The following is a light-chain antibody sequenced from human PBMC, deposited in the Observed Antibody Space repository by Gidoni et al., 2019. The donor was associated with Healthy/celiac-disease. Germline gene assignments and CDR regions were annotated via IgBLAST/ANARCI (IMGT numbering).Light chain of an antibody. V-gene: IGLV1-44*01. CDR2: SNN. Sequence: QSVLTQPPSASGTPGQRVTISCSGSSSNIRSNTVDWYQQLPGTAPKLLIYSNNQRPSGFPDRFSGSKSGTSASLAISGLQSEDEADYYCAAWDDSLNGVVFGGGTKLTVL. CDR1: SSNIRSNT. CDR3: AAWDDSLNGVV. J-gene: IGLJ2*01.